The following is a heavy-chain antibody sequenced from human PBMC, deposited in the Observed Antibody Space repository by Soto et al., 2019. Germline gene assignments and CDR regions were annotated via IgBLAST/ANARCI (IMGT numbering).Heavy chain of an antibody. D-gene: IGHD2-2*01. Sequence: ASVKVSCKASGYTFTSYGISWVRQAPGQGLEWMGWISAYNGNTNYAQKLQGRVTMTRDTSTSTVYMELSSLRSEDTAVYYCARGSEAMTFDYYYGMDVWGQGTTVTVSS. V-gene: IGHV1-18*01. J-gene: IGHJ6*02. CDR3: ARGSEAMTFDYYYGMDV. CDR1: GYTFTSYG. CDR2: ISAYNGNT.